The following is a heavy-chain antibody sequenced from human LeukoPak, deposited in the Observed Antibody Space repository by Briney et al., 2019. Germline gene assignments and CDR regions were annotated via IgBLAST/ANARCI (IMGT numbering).Heavy chain of an antibody. Sequence: ASVKVSCKASGGSFSSYGISWVRQAPGQGLEWMGGRIPILGTTNLAQKFQGRLTITADESTSTAYMELNGLRVDDTAVYCCAREGPVGTDGFWGQGTLVTVSS. CDR1: GGSFSSYG. V-gene: IGHV1-69*13. CDR2: RIPILGTT. D-gene: IGHD5-24*01. CDR3: AREGPVGTDGF. J-gene: IGHJ1*01.